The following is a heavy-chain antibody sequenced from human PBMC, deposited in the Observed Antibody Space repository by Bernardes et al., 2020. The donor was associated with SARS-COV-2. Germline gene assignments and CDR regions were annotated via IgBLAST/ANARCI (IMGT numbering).Heavy chain of an antibody. V-gene: IGHV4-59*11. CDR1: GDSINSHY. D-gene: IGHD3-10*01. J-gene: IGHJ3*01. CDR3: ARGVPWGGSAGFDV. Sequence: SEPLSLTCTVSGDSINSHYWSWIRQPPGKGLEWIGYIYYSGSTDYKPSLKSRVTISLDTSKNQFSLKLSSVTAADTAIYYCARGVPWGGSAGFDVLCQGTMVTVSS. CDR2: IYYSGST.